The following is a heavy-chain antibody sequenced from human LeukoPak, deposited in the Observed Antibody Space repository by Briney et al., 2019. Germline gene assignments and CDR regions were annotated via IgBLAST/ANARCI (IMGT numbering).Heavy chain of an antibody. V-gene: IGHV2-70*01. D-gene: IGHD3-22*01. CDR1: GFSLTTNGMC. CDR2: IDWDNDK. J-gene: IGHJ4*02. CDR3: ARIRKPHYYDGSGYIDY. Sequence: SGPALVKPTQTLTLTCTFSGFSLTTNGMCVTWIRQPPGKALEWLALIDWDNDKYYSTSLKTRLTISKDTSKNQVVLTMTNVDVVDTATYYCARIRKPHYYDGSGYIDYWGQGTLVTVSS.